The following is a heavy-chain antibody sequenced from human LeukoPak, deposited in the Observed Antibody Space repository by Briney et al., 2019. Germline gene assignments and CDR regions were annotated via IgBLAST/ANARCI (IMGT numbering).Heavy chain of an antibody. CDR3: ARITPQHVAVVPAAPDY. J-gene: IGHJ4*02. D-gene: IGHD2-2*01. Sequence: PGGSLRLSCAASGFTFSSYEMNWVRQAPGKGLEWVSYISSSGTTIYYADSVKGRFTISRDNAKTSLYLQMNSLRAEDTAVYYCARITPQHVAVVPAAPDYWGQGTLVTVSS. CDR2: ISSSGTTI. V-gene: IGHV3-48*03. CDR1: GFTFSSYE.